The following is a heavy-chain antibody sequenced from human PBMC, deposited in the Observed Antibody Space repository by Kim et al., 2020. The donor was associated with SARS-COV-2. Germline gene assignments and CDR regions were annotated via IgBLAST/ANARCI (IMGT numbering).Heavy chain of an antibody. Sequence: GGSLRLSCAASGFTFSSYSMNWVRQAPGKGLEWVSSISSSSSYIYYADSVKGRFTISRDNAKNSLYLQMNSLRAEDTAVYYCARRSPYSSSWYPNPTEWLGNDYWGQGTLVTVSS. V-gene: IGHV3-21*01. J-gene: IGHJ4*02. CDR2: ISSSSSYI. CDR3: ARRSPYSSSWYPNPTEWLGNDY. CDR1: GFTFSSYS. D-gene: IGHD6-13*01.